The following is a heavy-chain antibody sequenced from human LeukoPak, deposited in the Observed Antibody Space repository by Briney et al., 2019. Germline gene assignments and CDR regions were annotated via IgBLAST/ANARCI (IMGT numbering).Heavy chain of an antibody. D-gene: IGHD1-20*01. CDR3: ATLTGTTGSDDY. V-gene: IGHV3-30*04. CDR2: ISFDGRNK. CDR1: GFTFSISA. Sequence: GTSLRLSCAASGFTFSISAMHWVHQAPGKGLEWVAVISFDGRNKYYADSVKGRFTVSRDNSKSTLFLQMSTLRAEDAAVYYCATLTGTTGSDDYWGQGTLVTISS. J-gene: IGHJ4*02.